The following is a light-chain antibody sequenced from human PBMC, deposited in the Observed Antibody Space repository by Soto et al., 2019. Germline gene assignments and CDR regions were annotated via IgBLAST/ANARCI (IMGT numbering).Light chain of an antibody. CDR2: RND. J-gene: IGLJ2*01. CDR1: RSNIGSNT. CDR3: VAWDDSLKGVV. V-gene: IGLV1-44*01. Sequence: QSALTQPPSASGTPGQRVTISCSGSRSNIGSNTVNWNQQLPGMAPKLLIYRNDQRPSGVPDRFSGSRSGTSASLVISGLQADDEADYYCVAWDDSLKGVVFGGGTKLTVL.